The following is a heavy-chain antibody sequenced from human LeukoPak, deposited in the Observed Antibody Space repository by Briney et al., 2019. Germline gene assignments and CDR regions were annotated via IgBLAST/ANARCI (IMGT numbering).Heavy chain of an antibody. CDR2: IRYDGSNK. D-gene: IGHD3-22*01. CDR3: AKALSVVITYFDY. J-gene: IGHJ4*02. V-gene: IGHV3-30*02. Sequence: GGSLRLSCAASGFTFGSYGMHWVRQAPGKGLEWVAFIRYDGSNKYYADSVKGRFTISRDNSKNTLYLQMNSLRAEDTAVYYCAKALSVVITYFDYWGQGTLVTVFS. CDR1: GFTFGSYG.